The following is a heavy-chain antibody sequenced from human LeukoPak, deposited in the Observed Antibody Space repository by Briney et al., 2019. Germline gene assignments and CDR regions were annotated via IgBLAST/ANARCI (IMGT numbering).Heavy chain of an antibody. V-gene: IGHV7-4-1*02. CDR1: GYTFTSYA. CDR2: INTNTGNP. Sequence: GASVKVSCKASGYTFTSYAMNWVRQAPGQGLEWMGWINTNTGNPTYAQGFTGRFVFSLDTSVSTAYLQISSLKAEDTAVYYCARAGMVRGVIWYYFDYWGQGTLVTVSS. J-gene: IGHJ4*02. CDR3: ARAGMVRGVIWYYFDY. D-gene: IGHD3-10*01.